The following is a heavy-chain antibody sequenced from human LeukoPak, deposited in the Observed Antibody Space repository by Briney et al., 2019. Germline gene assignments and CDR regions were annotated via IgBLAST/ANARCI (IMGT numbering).Heavy chain of an antibody. CDR1: GYTFTSYD. Sequence: ASVKVSCKASGYTFTSYDINWVRQATGQGLEWMGWMNPNSGNTGYAQKFQGRVTMTRNTSISTAYMELSSLGSEDTAVYYCARGKKGSGWYGGAVYWGQGTLVTVSS. V-gene: IGHV1-8*01. CDR2: MNPNSGNT. D-gene: IGHD6-19*01. CDR3: ARGKKGSGWYGGAVY. J-gene: IGHJ4*02.